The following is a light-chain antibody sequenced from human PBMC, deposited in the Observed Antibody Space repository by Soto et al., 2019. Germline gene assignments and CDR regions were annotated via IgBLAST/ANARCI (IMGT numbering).Light chain of an antibody. J-gene: IGKJ4*01. CDR1: QSVGSD. V-gene: IGKV3-20*01. CDR3: QQYGSSPKLT. CDR2: GAS. Sequence: EIVMTQSPATLSVSPGERATLSCRASQSVGSDLAWYQQKPGQAPRFIIYGASSRATGIPDRFSGSRSGTEYTLPISRLEPEDFVVYYCQQYGSSPKLTLGGGTKVDIK.